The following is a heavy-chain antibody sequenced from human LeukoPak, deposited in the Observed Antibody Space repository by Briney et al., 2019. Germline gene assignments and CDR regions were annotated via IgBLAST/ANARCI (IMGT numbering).Heavy chain of an antibody. CDR3: ANSDY. CDR2: ISSSGSGGNT. Sequence: GGSLRLSCVASGVTLSNYAMSWARQAPGKGLEWVSGISSSGSGGNTYYADSVKGRFTISRDNSKNTLYLQMNSLRAEDTAVYYCANSDYWGQGTLVTVSS. J-gene: IGHJ4*02. CDR1: GVTLSNYA. V-gene: IGHV3-23*01.